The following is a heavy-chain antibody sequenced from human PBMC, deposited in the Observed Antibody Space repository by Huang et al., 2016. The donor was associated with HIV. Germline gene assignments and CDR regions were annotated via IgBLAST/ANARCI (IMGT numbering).Heavy chain of an antibody. D-gene: IGHD3-22*01. Sequence: QVQLEQWGAGLLKASETLSLTCAVYGGSFSCYYWNWLRQAPGKGLEWVGEINHSGNTNYNPSRKRRVNMSVDTSKSQFSLYLTSLSAADTGTYFCARRYNSRRDYWGRGTLVTVHS. J-gene: IGHJ4*02. V-gene: IGHV4-34*02. CDR1: GGSFSCYY. CDR2: INHSGNT. CDR3: ARRYNSRRDY.